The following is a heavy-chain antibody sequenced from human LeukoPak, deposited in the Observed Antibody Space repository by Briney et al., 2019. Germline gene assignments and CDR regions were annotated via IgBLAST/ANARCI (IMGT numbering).Heavy chain of an antibody. V-gene: IGHV3-30-3*01. CDR2: ISYDGSNK. Sequence: GGSLRLSCAASGFTFSSYAMHWVRQAPGKGLEWVAVISYDGSNKYYADSVKGRFTISRDNSKNTLYLQMNSLRAEDTAVYYCARDPGGSGSYYSYFDYWGQGTLVTVSS. CDR1: GFTFSSYA. CDR3: ARDPGGSGSYYSYFDY. D-gene: IGHD1-26*01. J-gene: IGHJ4*02.